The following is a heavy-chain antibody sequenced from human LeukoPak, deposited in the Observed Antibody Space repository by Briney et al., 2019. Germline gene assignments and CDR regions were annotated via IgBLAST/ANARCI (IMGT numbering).Heavy chain of an antibody. CDR3: AKHYMGSSYNHGLDC. V-gene: IGHV4-39*01. J-gene: IGHJ4*02. CDR2: IYYSGTT. CDR1: GGSISSSSYY. D-gene: IGHD3-10*01. Sequence: PSETLSLPCTVSGGSISSSSYYWGWIRQPPGKGLEWIGSIYYSGTTYYNPSLKSRVTISVDTSKNQFSLKLSSVTAADTALYYCAKHYMGSSYNHGLDCWGQGTLVTVSS.